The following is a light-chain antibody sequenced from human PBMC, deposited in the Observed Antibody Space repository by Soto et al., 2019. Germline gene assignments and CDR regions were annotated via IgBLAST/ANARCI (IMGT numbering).Light chain of an antibody. CDR1: SSDVGGYND. V-gene: IGLV2-14*01. CDR3: SSYTSISTLV. CDR2: DVT. Sequence: QSVLTQPASVSGSPGQSITISCTGTSSDVGGYNDVSWYQQHPGKAPKLMIYDVTNRPSGVSNRFSGSKSGNTASLTISGLQAEDEADYYCSSYTSISTLVFGGGTKLTVL. J-gene: IGLJ2*01.